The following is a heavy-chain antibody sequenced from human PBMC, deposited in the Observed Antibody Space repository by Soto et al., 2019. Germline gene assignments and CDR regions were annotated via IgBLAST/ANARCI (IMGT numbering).Heavy chain of an antibody. CDR2: ISGGGGSTI. J-gene: IGHJ4*02. V-gene: IGHV3-11*01. Sequence: GGPLRLSCETSGFTFSEYHMNWLSQETGKGLEWISYISGGGGSTIYYTDSVKGRFTISRDNTKKSLYLDMNSLRAEDTAVYFCARGRVYYDSRVYDFWGQGTPVTVSS. CDR3: ARGRVYYDSRVYDF. CDR1: GFTFSEYH. D-gene: IGHD3-22*01.